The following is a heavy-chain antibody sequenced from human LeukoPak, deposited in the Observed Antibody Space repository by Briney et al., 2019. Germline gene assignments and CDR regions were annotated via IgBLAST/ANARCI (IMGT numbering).Heavy chain of an antibody. V-gene: IGHV3-21*01. CDR1: GFTFSSYS. D-gene: IGHD2-2*01. CDR3: AGVVPAADYYYYYMDV. Sequence: PGGSLRLSCAASGFTFSSYSMNWVRQAPGKGLKWVSSISSSSYIYYADSVKGRFTISRDNAKNSLYLRMNSLRAEDTAVYYCAGVVPAADYYYYYMDVWGKGTTVTVSS. J-gene: IGHJ6*03. CDR2: ISSSSYI.